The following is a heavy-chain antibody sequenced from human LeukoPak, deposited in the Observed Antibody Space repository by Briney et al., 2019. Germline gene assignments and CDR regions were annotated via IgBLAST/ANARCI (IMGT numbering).Heavy chain of an antibody. Sequence: GGSLRLSCAASGFTFSSYSMNWVRQAPGKGLEWVSSISSSSSYIYYADSVKGRFTISRDNAKNSLYLQMNSLRAEDTAVYYCARDRGQTGYYWSYYYYMDVWGKGTTVTVSS. CDR3: ARDRGQTGYYWSYYYYMDV. D-gene: IGHD3-9*01. V-gene: IGHV3-21*01. J-gene: IGHJ6*03. CDR1: GFTFSSYS. CDR2: ISSSSSYI.